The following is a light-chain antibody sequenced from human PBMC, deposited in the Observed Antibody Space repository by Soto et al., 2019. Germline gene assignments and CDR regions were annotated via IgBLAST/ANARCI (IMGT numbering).Light chain of an antibody. Sequence: ETVMTQSPATLSLSPGERATLSCTASQSVSSHLAWYQQKPGQAPRLLIYGASTRATGVPARFSGSGSGTEFTLTISSLQSEDFAVYYCQQYDKWPTWTFGQGTRVEIK. J-gene: IGKJ1*01. CDR1: QSVSSH. CDR2: GAS. V-gene: IGKV3-15*01. CDR3: QQYDKWPTWT.